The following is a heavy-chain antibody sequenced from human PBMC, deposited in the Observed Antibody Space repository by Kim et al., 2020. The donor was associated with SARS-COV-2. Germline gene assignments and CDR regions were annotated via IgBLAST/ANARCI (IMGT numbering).Heavy chain of an antibody. Sequence: SETLSLTCTVSGGSISSSSYYWGWIRQPPGKGLEWIGSIYYSGSTYYNPSLKSRVTISVDTSKNQFSLKLSSVTAADTAVYYCARHVLELRSSVVPDYWGQGTLVTVSS. CDR3: ARHVLELRSSVVPDY. CDR2: IYYSGST. CDR1: GGSISSSSYY. J-gene: IGHJ4*02. V-gene: IGHV4-39*01. D-gene: IGHD1-7*01.